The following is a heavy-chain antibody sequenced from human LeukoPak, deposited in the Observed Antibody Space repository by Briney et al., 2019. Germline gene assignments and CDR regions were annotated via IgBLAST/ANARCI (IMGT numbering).Heavy chain of an antibody. CDR3: TTRSFTMILSQTPNSPYFDY. J-gene: IGHJ4*02. CDR2: IKSKTDGGTT. Sequence: KPGGSLRLSCAASGFTFSNAWMSWVRQAPGKGLEWVGRIKSKTDGGTTDYAAPVKGRFTISRDDSKNTLYLQMNSLRTEDTAVYYCTTRSFTMILSQTPNSPYFDYWGQGTLVTVSS. V-gene: IGHV3-15*01. CDR1: GFTFSNAW. D-gene: IGHD3-22*01.